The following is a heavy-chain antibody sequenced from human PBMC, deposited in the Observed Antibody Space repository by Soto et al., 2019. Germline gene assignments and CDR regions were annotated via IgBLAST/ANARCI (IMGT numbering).Heavy chain of an antibody. CDR1: RVTYASSA. Sequence: GASVKVSWKACRVTYASSAGQWVRQARGQRLEWIGWIIVGSGKTNYAQNLQERITITRDMSTSTSYMELSSLRSEDTAVYYCAAELYLGGDCCHCDYWGLGTLVTV. V-gene: IGHV1-58*01. J-gene: IGHJ4*02. CDR2: IIVGSGKT. CDR3: AAELYLGGDCCHCDY. D-gene: IGHD2-21*02.